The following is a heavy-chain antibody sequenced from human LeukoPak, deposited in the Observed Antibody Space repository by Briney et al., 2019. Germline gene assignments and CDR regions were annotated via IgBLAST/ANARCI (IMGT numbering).Heavy chain of an antibody. CDR3: AGQYYDILTGYQRYYFDY. J-gene: IGHJ4*02. CDR1: GGTFSSYA. Sequence: GSSVKVSCKASGGTFSSYAISWVRQAPGQGLEWMGGIIPIFGTANYAQKFQGRVTITADESTSTAYMELSSLRSEDTAVYYCAGQYYDILTGYQRYYFDYWGQGTLVTVSS. D-gene: IGHD3-9*01. V-gene: IGHV1-69*01. CDR2: IIPIFGTA.